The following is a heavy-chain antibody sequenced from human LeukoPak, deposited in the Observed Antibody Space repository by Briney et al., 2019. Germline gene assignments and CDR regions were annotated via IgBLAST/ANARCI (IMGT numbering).Heavy chain of an antibody. D-gene: IGHD3-3*01. J-gene: IGHJ2*01. V-gene: IGHV4-4*07. CDR3: ARGPRITIFGVVIHWYFDL. CDR2: IYTSGST. CDR1: GGSISGYY. Sequence: SETLSLTCTVSGGSISGYYWSWIRQPAGKGLEWIGRIYTSGSTNYNPSLKSRVTMSVDTSKNQFSLKLSSVTAADTAVYYCARGPRITIFGVVIHWYFDLWGRGTLVTVSS.